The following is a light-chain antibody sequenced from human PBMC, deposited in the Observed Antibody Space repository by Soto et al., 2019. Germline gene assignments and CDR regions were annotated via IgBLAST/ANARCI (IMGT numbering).Light chain of an antibody. J-gene: IGLJ3*02. CDR1: SSNIGSTT. Sequence: QSVLTQPPSASGTPGQRATISCSGSSSNIGSTTVNWYQQLPGTAPKLLIYSSNQRPSGVPDRFSGSKSGTSASLAISGLQSDDEADYYCAAWDDSLNAWVFGGGTQLIVL. V-gene: IGLV1-44*01. CDR3: AAWDDSLNAWV. CDR2: SSN.